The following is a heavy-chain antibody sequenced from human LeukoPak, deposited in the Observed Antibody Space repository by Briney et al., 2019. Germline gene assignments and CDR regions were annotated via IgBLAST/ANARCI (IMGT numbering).Heavy chain of an antibody. J-gene: IGHJ4*02. CDR1: GGSISSYY. Sequence: SETLSLTCTVSGGSISSYYWSWIRQPAGKGLEWIGRIYTSGSTNYNPSLKSRATMSVDTSKNQFSLRLSSVTAADTAVYYCARTDYYDSSGPFDYWGQGTLVTVSS. CDR2: IYTSGST. V-gene: IGHV4-4*07. D-gene: IGHD3-22*01. CDR3: ARTDYYDSSGPFDY.